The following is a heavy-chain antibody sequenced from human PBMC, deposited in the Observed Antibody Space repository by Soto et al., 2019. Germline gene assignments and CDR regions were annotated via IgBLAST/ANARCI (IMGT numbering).Heavy chain of an antibody. D-gene: IGHD3-22*01. Sequence: EVQLLESGGGLVQPGGSLRLSCAASGFTFSSYAMSWVRQAPGKGLEWVSAISGSGGSTYYADSVKGRFTISRDNSKNTLYLQMNSLRAEDTAVYYCAKDEGQVVITDDYYFDYWGQGTLVTVSS. CDR1: GFTFSSYA. V-gene: IGHV3-23*01. J-gene: IGHJ4*02. CDR3: AKDEGQVVITDDYYFDY. CDR2: ISGSGGST.